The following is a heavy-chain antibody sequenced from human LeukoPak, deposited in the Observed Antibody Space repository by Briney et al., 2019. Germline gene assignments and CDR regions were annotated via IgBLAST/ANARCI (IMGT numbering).Heavy chain of an antibody. CDR3: ARTAWFGAIFNFDY. D-gene: IGHD3-10*01. CDR1: GGSISSSSYY. CDR2: IYYSGST. J-gene: IGHJ4*02. Sequence: PSETLSLTCTVSGGSISSSSYYWGWIRQPPGKGLEWIGSIYYSGSTYYNPSLKSRVTISVDTSKNQFSLKLSSVTAADTAVYYCARTAWFGAIFNFDYWGQGTLVTVSS. V-gene: IGHV4-39*01.